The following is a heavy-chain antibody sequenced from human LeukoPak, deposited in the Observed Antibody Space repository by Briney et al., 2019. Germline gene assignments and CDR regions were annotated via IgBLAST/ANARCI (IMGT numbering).Heavy chain of an antibody. CDR2: ISSSGSTI. V-gene: IGHV3-48*03. D-gene: IGHD3-10*01. Sequence: GGSLRLSCAASGFTFSSYEMNWVRQAPGKGLEWVSYISSSGSTIYYADSVKGRFTISRDNAKNSLYLQMNSLRAEDTAVYYCARASGSGSYLLDYWGQGTLVTVSS. J-gene: IGHJ4*02. CDR1: GFTFSSYE. CDR3: ARASGSGSYLLDY.